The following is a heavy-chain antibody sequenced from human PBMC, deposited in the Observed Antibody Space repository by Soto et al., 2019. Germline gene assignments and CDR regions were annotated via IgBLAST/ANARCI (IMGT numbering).Heavy chain of an antibody. CDR2: INPSAGTT. D-gene: IGHD1-26*01. J-gene: IGHJ4*02. CDR3: ALGRGRPYYFDY. CDR1: KYTFTSFD. Sequence: ASVKVSCKSSKYTFTSFDVHWVRQAPGQGLEWMGLINPSAGTTSYAQTFQGRVTMTRDTSTTAVYMELSSLRSEDTAVYYCALGRGRPYYFDYWGQGTLVTVSP. V-gene: IGHV1-46*03.